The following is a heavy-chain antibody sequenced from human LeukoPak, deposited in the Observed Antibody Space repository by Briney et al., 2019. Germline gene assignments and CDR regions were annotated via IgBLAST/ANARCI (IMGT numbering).Heavy chain of an antibody. CDR3: AIGEVSSWYDHFQH. CDR2: INPNSGGT. J-gene: IGHJ1*01. Sequence: ASVKVSCKASGYTFTGYYMHWVRQAPGQGLEWMGWINPNSGGTKYAQKFQGRVTMTRDTSISTGDMELSRLRSDDTAVYYCAIGEVSSWYDHFQHLVQGSLVTVSS. D-gene: IGHD6-13*01. CDR1: GYTFTGYY. V-gene: IGHV1-2*02.